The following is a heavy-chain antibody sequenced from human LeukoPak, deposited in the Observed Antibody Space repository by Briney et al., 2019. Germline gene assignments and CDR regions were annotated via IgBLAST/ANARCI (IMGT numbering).Heavy chain of an antibody. CDR2: ISGYNGNT. V-gene: IGHV1-18*01. J-gene: IGHJ2*01. CDR1: GYTFISYG. CDR3: ARGLGVVTAQSEQPKPRYFDL. Sequence: ASVKVSCKASGYTFISYGISWVRQAPGQGLEWMGWISGYNGNTNYAQNLQGRVTMTTDTSTSTAYMELRSMRSDDTAVYYCARGLGVVTAQSEQPKPRYFDLWGRGTQVTVSS. D-gene: IGHD2-21*02.